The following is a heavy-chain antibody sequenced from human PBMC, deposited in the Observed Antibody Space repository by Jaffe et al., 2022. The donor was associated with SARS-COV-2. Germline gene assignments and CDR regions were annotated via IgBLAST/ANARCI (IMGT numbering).Heavy chain of an antibody. D-gene: IGHD3-16*01. J-gene: IGHJ4*02. CDR3: ARGGRYYDYAAFDY. CDR1: GFTFSSYG. V-gene: IGHV3-33*01. Sequence: QVQLVESGGGVVQPGRSLRLSCAASGFTFSSYGMHWVRQAPGKGLEWVAVIWYDGSNKYYADSVKGRFTISRDNSKNTLYLQMNSLRAEDTAVYYCARGGRYYDYAAFDYWGQGTLVTVSS. CDR2: IWYDGSNK.